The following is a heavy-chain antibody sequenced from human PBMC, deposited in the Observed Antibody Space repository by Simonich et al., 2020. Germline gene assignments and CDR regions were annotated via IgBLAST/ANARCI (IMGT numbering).Heavy chain of an antibody. V-gene: IGHV4-38-2*01. D-gene: IGHD6-13*01. CDR3: ARVGYSNYYYYGMDV. CDR2: IYHSGST. CDR1: GYSISSGYY. J-gene: IGHJ6*02. Sequence: QVQLQESGPGLVKPSETLSLTCAVSGYSISSGYYWGWIRQPPGKGLEWMGSIYHSGSTHYTPSPKSRVTISGDTSKNHFALKLSSVTAADTAVYYCARVGYSNYYYYGMDVWGQGTTVTVSS.